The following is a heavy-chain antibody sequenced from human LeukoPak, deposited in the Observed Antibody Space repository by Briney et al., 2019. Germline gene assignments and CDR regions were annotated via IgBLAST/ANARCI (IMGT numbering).Heavy chain of an antibody. CDR1: GLTFSSYA. J-gene: IGHJ5*02. V-gene: IGHV3-49*04. CDR3: TRSRYICSGGRCYSHWFDP. Sequence: QAGGSLRLSCAASGLTFSSYAMSWVRQAPGKGLEWVGFIRSKAYGGTTEYAASVKGRFTISRDDSKSIAYLQMNSLKTEDTAVYYCTRSRYICSGGRCYSHWFDPWGQGTLVTVSS. CDR2: IRSKAYGGTT. D-gene: IGHD2-15*01.